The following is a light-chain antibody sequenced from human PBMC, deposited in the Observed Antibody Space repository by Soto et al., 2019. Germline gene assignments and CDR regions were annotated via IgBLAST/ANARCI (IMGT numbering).Light chain of an antibody. J-gene: IGKJ5*01. CDR1: QGVTTH. CDR3: QQYNNWPFS. Sequence: EIVLTQSPDTMSASPGERATLSCRAGQGVTTHFAWYQQKSGQSPRLLIYDVSIRATGVPARFSGTGSETDFTLTISGLQSEDSAVYFCQQYNNWPFSFGQGTRLEIK. CDR2: DVS. V-gene: IGKV3-15*01.